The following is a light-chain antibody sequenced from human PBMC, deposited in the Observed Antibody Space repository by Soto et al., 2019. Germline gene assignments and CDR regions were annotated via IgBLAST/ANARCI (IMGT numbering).Light chain of an antibody. CDR3: QQYNNWPPWT. CDR2: DAS. J-gene: IGKJ1*01. CDR1: QSVSSSY. V-gene: IGKV3-11*01. Sequence: EIGLTQSACTLSLSPGERATLSCGASQSVSSSYLAWYQQKPGQAPRLLIYDASNRATGIPARFSGSGCGTDFTLTISSLEPEDFAVYYCQQYNNWPPWTFGQGTKVDIK.